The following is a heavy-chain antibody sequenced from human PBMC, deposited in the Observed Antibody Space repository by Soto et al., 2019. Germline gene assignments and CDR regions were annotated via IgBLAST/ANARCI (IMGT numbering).Heavy chain of an antibody. D-gene: IGHD3-10*01. CDR1: GDTFPGHW. CDR3: ARDPDPVEGVAFDI. V-gene: IGHV3-7*01. Sequence: EVQLVESGGGLVQSGGSLRLSCAASGDTFPGHWMSWVRQAPGKGLEWVVNINQDGRVKYYTDSVKGRFTISRDNAKKSLYLQMNSLRAEDTAVYYCARDPDPVEGVAFDIWGQGRMVTVSS. J-gene: IGHJ3*02. CDR2: INQDGRVK.